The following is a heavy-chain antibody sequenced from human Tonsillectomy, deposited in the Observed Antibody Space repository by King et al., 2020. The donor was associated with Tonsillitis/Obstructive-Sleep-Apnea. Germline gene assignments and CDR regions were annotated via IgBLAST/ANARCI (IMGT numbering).Heavy chain of an antibody. CDR2: MYYSGSI. CDR3: ARAYYDILTGYLDHAFDI. CDR1: GGSISSYY. D-gene: IGHD3-9*01. Sequence: QLQESGPGLVKPSETLSLTCTVSGGSISSYYWSWIRQPPGKGLEWIGYMYYSGSINYNPSLKSRVTISVDTSKNQFSLKLSSVTAADTAVYYCARAYYDILTGYLDHAFDIWGQGTMVTVSS. V-gene: IGHV4-59*08. J-gene: IGHJ3*02.